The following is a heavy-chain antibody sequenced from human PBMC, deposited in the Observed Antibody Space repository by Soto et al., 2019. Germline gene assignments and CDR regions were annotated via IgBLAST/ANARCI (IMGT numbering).Heavy chain of an antibody. CDR2: ISAYNGNT. V-gene: IGHV1-18*01. D-gene: IGHD3-10*01. CDR1: GYTFTSYG. J-gene: IGHJ4*02. CDR3: ARDPSAMVRGVIPGGY. Sequence: QVQLVQSGAEVKKPGASVKVSCKASGYTFTSYGITWVRQAPGQGLEWMGWISAYNGNTNYAQKLKGRVTMTTDTATSTAYMELRSLRSDDTAVYYCARDPSAMVRGVIPGGYWGQGTLVTVSS.